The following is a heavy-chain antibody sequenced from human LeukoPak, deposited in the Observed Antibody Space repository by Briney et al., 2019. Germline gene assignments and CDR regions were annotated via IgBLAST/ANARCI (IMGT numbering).Heavy chain of an antibody. CDR3: ARGRGIVAAGVDY. CDR1: GYSFTGYY. Sequence: ASVKVSCKASGYSFTGYYMHWVRQAPGQGLEWMGWINPNSGDTNYSQKFQGRVTMTRDTSISTAYMELSRLRSDDTAVYYCARGRGIVAAGVDYWGLGTLVTVPS. V-gene: IGHV1-2*02. CDR2: INPNSGDT. D-gene: IGHD6-13*01. J-gene: IGHJ4*02.